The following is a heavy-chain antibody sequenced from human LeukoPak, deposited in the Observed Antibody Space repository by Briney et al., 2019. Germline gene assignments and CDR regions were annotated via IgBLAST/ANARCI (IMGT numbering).Heavy chain of an antibody. D-gene: IGHD2-21*02. CDR3: ARHYCGGDCYSYYYYGMDV. V-gene: IGHV1-69*13. J-gene: IGHJ6*02. CDR1: GGTFSSYA. CDR2: IIPIFGTA. Sequence: ASVKVSCKASGGTFSSYAIGWVRQAPGQGLEWMGGIIPIFGTANYAQKFQGRVTITADESTSTAYMELSSLRSEDTAVYYCARHYCGGDCYSYYYYGMDVWGQGTTVTVSS.